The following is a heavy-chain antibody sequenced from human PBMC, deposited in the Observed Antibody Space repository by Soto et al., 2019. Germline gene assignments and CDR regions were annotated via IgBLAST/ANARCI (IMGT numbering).Heavy chain of an antibody. CDR1: GFTFSSYA. V-gene: IGHV3-23*01. J-gene: IGHJ4*02. CDR3: ASQVELLWFGDPGY. D-gene: IGHD3-10*01. Sequence: LRLSFAASGFTFSSYAMSWVRQAPGKGLEWVSAISGSGGSTYYADSVKGRFTISRDNSKNTLYLQMNSLRAEDTAVYYCASQVELLWFGDPGYWGQGTLVTVSS. CDR2: ISGSGGST.